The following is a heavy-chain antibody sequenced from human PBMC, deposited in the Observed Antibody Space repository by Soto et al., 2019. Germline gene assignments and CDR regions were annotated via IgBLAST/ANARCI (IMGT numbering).Heavy chain of an antibody. CDR3: FDP. CDR2: FNPKDGNT. V-gene: IGHV1-18*01. Sequence: ASVKVSCKASGYTFTNYGINWLRQARGQGIEWMGWFNPKDGNTNYAQTFEGRLTLTTDTSTSTAFMELSNLRSDDTGPVNWFDPWGQGTLGTGSS. CDR1: GYTFTNYG. J-gene: IGHJ5*02.